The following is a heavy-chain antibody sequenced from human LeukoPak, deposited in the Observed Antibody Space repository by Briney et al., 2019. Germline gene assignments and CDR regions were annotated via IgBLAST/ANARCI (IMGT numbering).Heavy chain of an antibody. J-gene: IGHJ5*02. V-gene: IGHV1-69*13. CDR3: ARDLSRLELINWFDP. CDR1: GGTFSSYA. Sequence: GASVKVSCKASGGTFSSYAISWVRQAPGQGLEWMGGIIPIFGTANYAQKFQGRVTITADESTSTAYMELSSLRSEDTAVYYCARDLSRLELINWFDPWGQGTLVTVSS. CDR2: IIPIFGTA. D-gene: IGHD1-7*01.